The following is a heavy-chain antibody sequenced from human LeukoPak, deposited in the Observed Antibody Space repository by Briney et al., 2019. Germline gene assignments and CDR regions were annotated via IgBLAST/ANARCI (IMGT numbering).Heavy chain of an antibody. D-gene: IGHD3-22*01. J-gene: IGHJ4*02. V-gene: IGHV4-4*02. Sequence: PLETLSLTCAVSGGSISSSNWWSWVRQPPGKGLEWIGEIYHSGSTNYNPSLKSRVTISVDKSKNQFSLKLSSVTAADTAVYYCARKNGYLPHFDYWGQGTLVTVSS. CDR3: ARKNGYLPHFDY. CDR2: IYHSGST. CDR1: GGSISSSNW.